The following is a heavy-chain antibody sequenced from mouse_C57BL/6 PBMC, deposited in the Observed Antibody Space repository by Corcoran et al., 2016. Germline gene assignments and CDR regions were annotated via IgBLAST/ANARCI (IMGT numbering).Heavy chain of an antibody. J-gene: IGHJ2*01. CDR2: INPNNGGT. V-gene: IGHV1-26*01. Sequence: EVQLQQSGPELVKPGASVKISCKASGYTFTDYYMNWVKQSHGKSLEWIGDINPNNGGTSYNQKFKGKATLTVDKSSSTAYMELRSLTSEDSAVYYCASCDGSSFDYCGQGTTLTVSS. CDR1: GYTFTDYY. D-gene: IGHD2-3*01. CDR3: ASCDGSSFDY.